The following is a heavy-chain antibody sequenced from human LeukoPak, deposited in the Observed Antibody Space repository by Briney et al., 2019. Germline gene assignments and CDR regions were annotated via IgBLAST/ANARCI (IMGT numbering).Heavy chain of an antibody. D-gene: IGHD2-2*01. CDR1: GGSFSGYY. V-gene: IGHV4-34*01. CDR3: ARGNCSSTRCPNYYFDY. J-gene: IGHJ4*02. Sequence: SETLSLTCAVYGGSFSGYYWSWIRQPPVKGLEWIGEINHSGSTNYNPSLKSRVTISVDTSKNQFSLKLSSVTAADTAVYYCARGNCSSTRCPNYYFDYWGQGTLVTVSS. CDR2: INHSGST.